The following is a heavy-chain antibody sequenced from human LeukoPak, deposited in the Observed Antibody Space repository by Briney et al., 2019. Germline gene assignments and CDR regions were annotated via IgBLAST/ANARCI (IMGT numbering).Heavy chain of an antibody. CDR1: GFTFSSYA. Sequence: GGSLRLSCAASGFTFSSYATHWVRQAPGKGLEWVAVISYDGSNKYYADSVKGRFTISRDNSKNTLYLQMNSLRAEDTAVYYCARGGVYYFDYWGQGTLVTVSS. V-gene: IGHV3-30*04. D-gene: IGHD2-8*01. CDR3: ARGGVYYFDY. J-gene: IGHJ4*02. CDR2: ISYDGSNK.